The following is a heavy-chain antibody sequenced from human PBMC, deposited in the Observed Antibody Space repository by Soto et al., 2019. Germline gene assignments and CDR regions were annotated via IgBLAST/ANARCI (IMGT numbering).Heavy chain of an antibody. D-gene: IGHD3-3*01. CDR3: ANDPGHSLDY. Sequence: TGLEWLGRTYYRSKWYYDYAESVKSRIIISVDTSKNQFSLQLNSVTPEDAAVYYCANDPGHSLDYWGQATQVTVSS. V-gene: IGHV6-1*01. CDR2: TYYRSKWYY. J-gene: IGHJ4*02.